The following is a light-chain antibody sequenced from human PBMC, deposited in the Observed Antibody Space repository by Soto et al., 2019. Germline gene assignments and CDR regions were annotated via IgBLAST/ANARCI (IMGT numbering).Light chain of an antibody. CDR2: WAS. Sequence: DIVMTQSPDSLTLSLGERATINCKSSQSVFSRFRNKNYLGWFQQKPGQTPRLLIYWASTRKSGVSDRFSGSGSGTDFTLTIDSLQAEDVAVDYCQQYYTTPTWTFGQGTKVEV. CDR3: QQYYTTPTWT. V-gene: IGKV4-1*01. CDR1: QSVFSRFRNKNY. J-gene: IGKJ1*01.